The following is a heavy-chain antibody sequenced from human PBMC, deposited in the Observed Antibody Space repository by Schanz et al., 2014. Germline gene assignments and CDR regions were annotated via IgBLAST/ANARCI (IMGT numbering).Heavy chain of an antibody. CDR1: GFTFSNYW. D-gene: IGHD4-17*01. CDR3: VRDTDYHFDY. V-gene: IGHV3-74*01. Sequence: EVQLVESGGGFVQPGGSLRLSCAASGFTFSNYWIHWVRQAPGKGLVWVSRIDADGNSTSYADSVKGRFTISRDNAKNTLYLQMNSLRAEDTAVYYCVRDTDYHFDYWGQGTLVTVSS. CDR2: IDADGNST. J-gene: IGHJ4*02.